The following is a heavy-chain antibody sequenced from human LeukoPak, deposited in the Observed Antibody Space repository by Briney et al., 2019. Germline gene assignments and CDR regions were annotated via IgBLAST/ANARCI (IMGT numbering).Heavy chain of an antibody. V-gene: IGHV3-23*01. CDR2: ISGSGGST. CDR1: GFTFSSYA. J-gene: IGHJ6*03. CDR3: AKGDFYGSGRDYYYYMDV. Sequence: PGGSLRLSCAASGFTFSSYAMSWVRQAPGKGLEWVSAISGSGGSTYYADSVKGRFTISRDNSKNTLYLQMNSLRAEDTAVYNCAKGDFYGSGRDYYYYMDVWGKGTTVTISS. D-gene: IGHD3-10*01.